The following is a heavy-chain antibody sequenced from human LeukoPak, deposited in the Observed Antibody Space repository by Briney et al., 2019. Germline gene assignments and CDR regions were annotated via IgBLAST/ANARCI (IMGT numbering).Heavy chain of an antibody. Sequence: SETLSLTCTVSGGSISSYYWSWIRQPPGKGLEWIGYIYYSGSTNYNPSLKSRVTISVDTSKNQFSLKLSSVTAADTAVYYCAKDDRRWEAARPLDYWGQGTLVTVSS. D-gene: IGHD6-6*01. CDR2: IYYSGST. CDR1: GGSISSYY. CDR3: AKDDRRWEAARPLDY. J-gene: IGHJ4*02. V-gene: IGHV4-59*01.